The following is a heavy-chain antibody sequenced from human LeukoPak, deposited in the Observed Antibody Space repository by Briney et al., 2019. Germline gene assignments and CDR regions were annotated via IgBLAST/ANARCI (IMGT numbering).Heavy chain of an antibody. CDR2: IIPIFGTA. V-gene: IGHV1-69*05. CDR3: ARVAGRNVLLWFGELAH. D-gene: IGHD3-10*01. J-gene: IGHJ4*02. CDR1: GGTFSSYA. Sequence: ASVKVSCKASGGTFSSYAISWVRQAPGQGLEWMGGIIPIFGTANYAQKFQGRVTITTDESTSTAYIELSSLRSEDTAVYYCARVAGRNVLLWFGELAHWGQGTLVTVSS.